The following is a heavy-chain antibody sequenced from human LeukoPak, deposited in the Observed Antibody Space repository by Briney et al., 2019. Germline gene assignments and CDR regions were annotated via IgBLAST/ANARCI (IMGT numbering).Heavy chain of an antibody. J-gene: IGHJ4*02. Sequence: GGSLRLSCAAPGFTFSSYAMHWVRQAPGKGLEWVAVISYDGSNKYYADSVKGRFTISRDNSKNTLYLQMNSLRAEDTAVYYCARDQTGTLDYWGQGTLVTVSS. CDR3: ARDQTGTLDY. V-gene: IGHV3-30-3*01. CDR2: ISYDGSNK. CDR1: GFTFSSYA. D-gene: IGHD1-7*01.